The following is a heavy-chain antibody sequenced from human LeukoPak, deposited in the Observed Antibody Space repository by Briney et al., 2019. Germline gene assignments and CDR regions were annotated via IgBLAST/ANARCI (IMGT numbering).Heavy chain of an antibody. CDR2: ISGSGNST. V-gene: IGHV3-23*01. CDR3: VRATWDY. CDR1: GFTFSSYG. Sequence: GGSLRLSCAASGFTFSSYGMSWVRQAPGKGLEWVSDISGSGNSTYYADSVKGRFTISRDNSKNTLFLQMNSLRPEDTAVYYCVRATWDYWGQGTLVTVSS. J-gene: IGHJ4*02.